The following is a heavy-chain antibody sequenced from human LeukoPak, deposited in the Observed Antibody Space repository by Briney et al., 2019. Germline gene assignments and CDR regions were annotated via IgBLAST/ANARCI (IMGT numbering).Heavy chain of an antibody. D-gene: IGHD3-22*01. V-gene: IGHV1-58*01. J-gene: IGHJ4*02. CDR3: AAGLFPRGAVITTDGVYFDY. CDR2: IVVGSGNT. CDR1: GFTFTSSA. Sequence: GTSVKVSRKASGFTFTSSAVQWVRQARGQRLEWIGWIVVGSGNTNYAQKFQERVTITRDMSTSTAYMELSSLRSEDTAVYYCAAGLFPRGAVITTDGVYFDYWGQGTLVTVSS.